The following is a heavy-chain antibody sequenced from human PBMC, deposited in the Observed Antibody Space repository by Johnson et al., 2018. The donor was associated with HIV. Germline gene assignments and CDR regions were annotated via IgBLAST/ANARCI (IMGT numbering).Heavy chain of an antibody. CDR2: IYSGGST. CDR1: GFTVSSNY. J-gene: IGHJ3*01. CDR3: ARGTITLIRGVIGSDV. V-gene: IGHV3-66*01. D-gene: IGHD3-10*01. Sequence: VQLVESGGGLVQPGGSLRLSCAASGFTVSSNYMSWVRQAPGKGLEWVSVIYSGGSTYYADFVKGRFTISRDNSKNTLYLQMNSLRAEDTAVYYCARGTITLIRGVIGSDVWGQGTMVTVSS.